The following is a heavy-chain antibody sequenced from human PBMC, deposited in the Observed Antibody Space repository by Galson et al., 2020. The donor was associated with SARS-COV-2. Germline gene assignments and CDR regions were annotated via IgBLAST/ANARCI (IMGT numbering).Heavy chain of an antibody. V-gene: IGHV1-8*01. CDR2: MNPNSGNT. Sequence: GESLKISCKASGYTFTSYDINWVRQATGQGLEWVGWMNPNSGNTGYAQKFQGRVTMTRDTSISTAYMELSSLRSEDTALYYCARGRPASFDNWGQGTLLTVSS. J-gene: IGHJ4*02. CDR1: GYTFTSYD. CDR3: ARGRPASFDN.